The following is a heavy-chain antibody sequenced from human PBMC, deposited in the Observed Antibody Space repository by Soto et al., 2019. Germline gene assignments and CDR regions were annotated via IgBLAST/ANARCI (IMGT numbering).Heavy chain of an antibody. Sequence: EVQLLESGGGLVQPGGSLRLSCAASGFIFSTYDMSWVRQAPGKGLEWVSTISGGAGSTKYADSVKGRFTISRDNSKNTLYLQMNSLRAEDTAVFYCAKDGGVRGLKDAFDIWGQGTMVTVSS. V-gene: IGHV3-23*01. CDR1: GFIFSTYD. CDR3: AKDGGVRGLKDAFDI. D-gene: IGHD3-10*01. J-gene: IGHJ3*02. CDR2: ISGGAGST.